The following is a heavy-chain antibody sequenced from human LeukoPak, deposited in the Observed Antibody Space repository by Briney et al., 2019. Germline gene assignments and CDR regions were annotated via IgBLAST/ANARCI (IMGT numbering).Heavy chain of an antibody. J-gene: IGHJ3*02. CDR1: GYAFTSYY. D-gene: IGHD6-13*01. CDR3: ARGMRGAAAKSPHDAFDI. V-gene: IGHV7-4-1*02. Sequence: GASVKVSCKASGYAFTSYYMHWVRQAPGQGLEWMGWINTNTGNPTYAQGFTGRFVFSLDTSVSTAYLQISSLKAEDTAVYYCARGMRGAAAKSPHDAFDIWGQGTMVTVSS. CDR2: INTNTGNP.